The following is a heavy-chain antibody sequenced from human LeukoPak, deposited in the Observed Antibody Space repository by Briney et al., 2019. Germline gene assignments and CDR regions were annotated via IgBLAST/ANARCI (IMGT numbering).Heavy chain of an antibody. CDR3: ARQDIVVVPAANPRARYYYYGMDV. V-gene: IGHV5-51*01. J-gene: IGHJ6*02. CDR2: IYPGDSDT. D-gene: IGHD2-2*01. CDR1: GYSFTSYW. Sequence: AESLKISCKGSGYSFTSYWIGWVRQMPGKGLEWMGIIYPGDSDTRYSPSFQGQVTISADKSIRTAYLQWSSLKASDTAMYYCARQDIVVVPAANPRARYYYYGMDVWGQGTTVTVSS.